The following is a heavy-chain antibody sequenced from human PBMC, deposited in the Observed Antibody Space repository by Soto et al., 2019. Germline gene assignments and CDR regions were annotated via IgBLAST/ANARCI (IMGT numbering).Heavy chain of an antibody. CDR1: GYTFTGYY. CDR3: ARDPTIRDYYGMDV. Sequence: AASVKVSCKASGYTFTGYYMHWVRQAPGQGLEWMGWINPNSGGTNYAQKFQGRVTMTRDTSISTAYMELSRLRSDDTAVYYCARDPTIRDYYGMDVWGQGTTVTVSS. D-gene: IGHD3-3*01. J-gene: IGHJ6*02. CDR2: INPNSGGT. V-gene: IGHV1-2*02.